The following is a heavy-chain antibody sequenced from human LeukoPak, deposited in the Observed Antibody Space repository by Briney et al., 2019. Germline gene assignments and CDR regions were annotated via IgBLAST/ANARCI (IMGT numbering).Heavy chain of an antibody. D-gene: IGHD5-18*01. CDR2: ISGSGGST. J-gene: IGHJ4*02. CDR1: GFTFSSCA. V-gene: IGHV3-23*01. Sequence: GGCLRLSLSPSGFTFSSCAMSWVRQAPGKGREWVSAISGSGGSTYYADSVKRRFTISRDNSKNTLYLQMNILRAEDTAVYFCAKDLDGDTGRTTDYWGQGTLVTVSS. CDR3: AKDLDGDTGRTTDY.